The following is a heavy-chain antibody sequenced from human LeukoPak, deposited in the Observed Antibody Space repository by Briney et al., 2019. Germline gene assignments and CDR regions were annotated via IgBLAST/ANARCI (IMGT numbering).Heavy chain of an antibody. Sequence: ASAKVSCKASGYTFTSYDINWVRQATGQGLEWMGWMNPNSGNTGYAQKFQGRVTMTRNTSISTAYMELSSLRSEDTAVHYCARHYSYGYYYYGMDVWGQGTTVTVSS. V-gene: IGHV1-8*01. CDR2: MNPNSGNT. D-gene: IGHD5-18*01. CDR1: GYTFTSYD. CDR3: ARHYSYGYYYYGMDV. J-gene: IGHJ6*02.